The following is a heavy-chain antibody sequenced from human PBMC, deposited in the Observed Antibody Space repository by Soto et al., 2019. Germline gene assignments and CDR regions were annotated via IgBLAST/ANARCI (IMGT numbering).Heavy chain of an antibody. Sequence: QVQLVESGGGVVQPGRSLRLSCAASGFNFGRYGMHWVRQAPGKGLEWVAVIWYDGSIEYYADSVKGRFTISRDNSKNTLYLIMNHLRAEDTAVYYCARDPKLLLEYYFDCWGQGTLVTVSS. CDR3: ARDPKLLLEYYFDC. CDR1: GFNFGRYG. J-gene: IGHJ4*02. D-gene: IGHD3-22*01. CDR2: IWYDGSIE. V-gene: IGHV3-33*01.